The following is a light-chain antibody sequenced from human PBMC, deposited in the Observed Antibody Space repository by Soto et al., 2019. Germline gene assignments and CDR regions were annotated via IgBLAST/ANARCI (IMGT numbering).Light chain of an antibody. CDR2: DAS. J-gene: IGKJ4*01. CDR1: QSVSSY. Sequence: EIVLTQSPATLSLSPGERATLSCRASQSVSSYLAWYQQKPGQAPRLLIYDASNRATGIPARFSGSGSGTDFTLPISSLEPEDGAVYYCQQRSNWHPLTFGGGTKVEIK. V-gene: IGKV3-11*01. CDR3: QQRSNWHPLT.